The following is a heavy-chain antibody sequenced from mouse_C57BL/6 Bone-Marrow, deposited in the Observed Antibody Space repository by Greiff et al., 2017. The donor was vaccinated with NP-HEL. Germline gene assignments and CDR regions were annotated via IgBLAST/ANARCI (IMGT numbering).Heavy chain of an antibody. Sequence: VQLQQSGPGLVAPSQSLSITCTVSGFSLTSYGVSWVRQPPGKGLEWLGVIWGDGSTNYHSAPISRLSISKDNSKSQVFLKLNSLQTDDTATYCCDSISRDDYDGYQWFDVWGTGTTVTVSS. CDR1: GFSLTSYG. CDR3: DSISRDDYDGYQWFDV. D-gene: IGHD2-3*01. CDR2: IWGDGST. J-gene: IGHJ1*03. V-gene: IGHV2-3*01.